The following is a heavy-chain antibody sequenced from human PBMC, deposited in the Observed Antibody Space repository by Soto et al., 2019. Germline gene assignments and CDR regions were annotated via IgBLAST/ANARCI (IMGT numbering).Heavy chain of an antibody. CDR2: IWYDGSNK. J-gene: IGHJ3*02. Sequence: SLRLSCAASGFTFSSYGMHWVRQAPGKGLEWVAVIWYDGSNKYYADSVKGRFTISRDNSKNTLYLQMNSLRAEDTAVYYCARDTALVLGVVVVAATFDAFDIWGQGTMVTVSS. CDR3: ARDTALVLGVVVVAATFDAFDI. CDR1: GFTFSSYG. V-gene: IGHV3-33*01. D-gene: IGHD2-15*01.